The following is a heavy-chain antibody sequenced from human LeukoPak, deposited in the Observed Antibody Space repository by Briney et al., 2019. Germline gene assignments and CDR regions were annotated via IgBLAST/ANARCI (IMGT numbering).Heavy chain of an antibody. CDR1: GFNFSNYW. J-gene: IGHJ6*04. CDR2: INSDGSST. Sequence: GGSLRLSCAASGFNFSNYWMHWVRQAPGKGLVWVSRINSDGSSTSYADSVKGRFTISRDNAKNTLYLQMNSLRAEDTAVYYCAELGITMIGGVWGKGTTVTISS. D-gene: IGHD3-10*02. CDR3: AELGITMIGGV. V-gene: IGHV3-74*01.